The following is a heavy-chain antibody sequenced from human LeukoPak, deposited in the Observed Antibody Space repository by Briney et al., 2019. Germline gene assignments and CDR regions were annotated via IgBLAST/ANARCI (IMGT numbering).Heavy chain of an antibody. CDR2: IYYSGST. D-gene: IGHD2-2*01. J-gene: IGHJ4*02. CDR1: GGSISSYY. Sequence: SETLSLTCTVSGGSISSYYWSWIRQSPGKGLEWIGYIYYSGSTNYNPSLKSRVTISVDTSKNQFSLKLSSVTAADTAVYYCAREVPAAPYFDYWGQGTLVTVSS. CDR3: AREVPAAPYFDY. V-gene: IGHV4-59*01.